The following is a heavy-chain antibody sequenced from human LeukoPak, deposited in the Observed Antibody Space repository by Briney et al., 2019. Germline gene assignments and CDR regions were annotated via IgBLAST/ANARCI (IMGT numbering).Heavy chain of an antibody. D-gene: IGHD5-18*01. CDR2: INPNSGGA. V-gene: IGHV1-2*02. Sequence: WASVKVSCRASGYTFTDYYMHWVRQAPGQGLEWMGWINPNSGGANYAQKFQGRVTMTRDTSISTAYMELSRLRSDDTAVYYCARGPGYRYGYDYYYMDVWGKGTTVTVSS. CDR3: ARGPGYRYGYDYYYMDV. J-gene: IGHJ6*03. CDR1: GYTFTDYY.